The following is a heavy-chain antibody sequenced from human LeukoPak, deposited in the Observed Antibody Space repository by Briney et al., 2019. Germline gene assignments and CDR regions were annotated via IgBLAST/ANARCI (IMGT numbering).Heavy chain of an antibody. CDR3: AKVTAWYSSSWYLAN. J-gene: IGHJ4*02. D-gene: IGHD6-13*01. V-gene: IGHV3-23*01. Sequence: GGSLRLSCAASGFPFSSYAMTWVRQAPGKGLEWFSAIGGSGGRTYYADSVKGRFTISRDNFKNTLFLQMNSLRAEDTAVYHCAKVTAWYSSSWYLANWGQGTLVTVSS. CDR1: GFPFSSYA. CDR2: IGGSGGRT.